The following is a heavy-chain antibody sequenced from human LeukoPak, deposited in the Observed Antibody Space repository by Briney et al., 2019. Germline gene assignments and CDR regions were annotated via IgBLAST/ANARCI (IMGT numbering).Heavy chain of an antibody. CDR2: ISSSGDSI. D-gene: IGHD3-10*01. V-gene: IGHV3-23*01. J-gene: IGHJ4*02. Sequence: PGGTLRLSCAASGFTFSTYGFSWVRQAPGKGLAWVSRISSSGDSINYADSVKGRFTISRDKSKNTVYLQMDSLRADDTAVYFCARGRNFGSGSYVFDYWGQGTLVTVSS. CDR1: GFTFSTYG. CDR3: ARGRNFGSGSYVFDY.